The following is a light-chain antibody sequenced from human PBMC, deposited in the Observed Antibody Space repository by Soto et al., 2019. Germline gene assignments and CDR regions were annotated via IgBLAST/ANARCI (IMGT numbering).Light chain of an antibody. CDR2: AAS. V-gene: IGKV1-9*01. CDR1: QGISSY. CDR3: KQLKGYPIT. Sequence: DIQLTQSPSFLSASVGDRVTITCRASQGISSYLAWYQQKPGKAPKLLIYAASTLQSRVPSRFSASGSGKEFTLKISSLQPEDFATYYCKQLKGYPITFAQGTRLEIK. J-gene: IGKJ5*01.